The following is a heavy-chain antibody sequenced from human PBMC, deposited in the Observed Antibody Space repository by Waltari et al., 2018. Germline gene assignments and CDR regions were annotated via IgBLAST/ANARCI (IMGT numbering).Heavy chain of an antibody. D-gene: IGHD2-15*01. CDR1: GGTFSSYA. Sequence: QVQLVQSGAEVKKPGSSVKVSCKASGGTFSSYAISWVRQAPGQGLEWMGGIIPIFGTANCAQKFQGRVTITADESTSTAYMELSSLRSEDTAVYYCARLPEDCSGGSCYPYYFDYWGQGTLVTVSS. V-gene: IGHV1-69*13. J-gene: IGHJ4*02. CDR3: ARLPEDCSGGSCYPYYFDY. CDR2: IIPIFGTA.